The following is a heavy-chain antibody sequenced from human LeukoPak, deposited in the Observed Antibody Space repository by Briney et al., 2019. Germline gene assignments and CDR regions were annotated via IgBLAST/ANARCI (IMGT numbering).Heavy chain of an antibody. CDR2: INPSGGST. J-gene: IGHJ5*02. Sequence: ASVTVSCKASGYTFTSYYMHWVRQAPGQGLEWMGIINPSGGSTSYAQKFQGRVTMTRDMSTSTVYMELSSLRSEDTAVYYCARDVGVVTAWFDHWGQGTLVTVSS. D-gene: IGHD2-21*02. V-gene: IGHV1-46*01. CDR1: GYTFTSYY. CDR3: ARDVGVVTAWFDH.